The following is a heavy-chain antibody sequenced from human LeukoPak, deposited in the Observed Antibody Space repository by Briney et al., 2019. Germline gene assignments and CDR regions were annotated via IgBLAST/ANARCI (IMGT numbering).Heavy chain of an antibody. CDR3: AKEIWPTVTTPGHTHFDY. J-gene: IGHJ4*02. D-gene: IGHD4-17*01. CDR2: ISYDGTNK. Sequence: GGSLRLSCAASGFTFSSYAMHWVRQAPGKGLEWVALISYDGTNKYYGDSVKGRFTISRDNSKNTLCLQMNSLRAEDTAVYYCAKEIWPTVTTPGHTHFDYWGQGTLVTVSS. V-gene: IGHV3-30*04. CDR1: GFTFSSYA.